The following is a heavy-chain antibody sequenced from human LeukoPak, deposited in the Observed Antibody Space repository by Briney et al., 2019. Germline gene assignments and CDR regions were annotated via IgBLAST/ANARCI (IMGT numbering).Heavy chain of an antibody. CDR2: VYYSGST. D-gene: IGHD2-15*01. CDR1: GGSVSSASYY. J-gene: IGHJ4*02. CDR3: ARDRGGGGTK. V-gene: IGHV4-61*01. Sequence: SETLSLTCTVSGGSVSSASYYWSWIRQPPGKGLEWIGYVYYSGSTNYNPSLKSRVTISVDTSKNQFSLKLTSVTAADTAVYYCARDRGGGGTKWGQGTLVTVSS.